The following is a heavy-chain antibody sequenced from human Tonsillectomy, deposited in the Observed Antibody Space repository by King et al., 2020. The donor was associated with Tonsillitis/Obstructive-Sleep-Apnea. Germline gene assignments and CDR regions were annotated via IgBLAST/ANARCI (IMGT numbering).Heavy chain of an antibody. Sequence: VQLQESGPGLVKPSETLSLTCTVSGGSISSYYWSWLRQPPGKGLEWIGYIYYSGSTNYNPSLKSRVTISVDTSKNQFSLKLSSVTAADTAVYYCASAGLRGLFDYWGQGTLVTVSS. D-gene: IGHD6-13*01. CDR2: IYYSGST. V-gene: IGHV4-59*01. CDR3: ASAGLRGLFDY. CDR1: GGSISSYY. J-gene: IGHJ4*02.